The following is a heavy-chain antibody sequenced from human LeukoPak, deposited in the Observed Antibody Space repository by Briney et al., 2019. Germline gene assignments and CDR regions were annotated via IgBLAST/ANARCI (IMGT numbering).Heavy chain of an antibody. CDR2: ISGSGGST. V-gene: IGHV3-23*01. CDR3: AKLHRGSYYYDSSGYSGDAFDI. Sequence: GSLRLSCAASGFTFSSYAMSWVRQAPGKGLEWVSAISGSGGSTYYADSVKGRFTISRDNSKNTLYLQMNSLRAEDTAVYYCAKLHRGSYYYDSSGYSGDAFDIWGQGTMVTVSS. D-gene: IGHD3-22*01. J-gene: IGHJ3*02. CDR1: GFTFSSYA.